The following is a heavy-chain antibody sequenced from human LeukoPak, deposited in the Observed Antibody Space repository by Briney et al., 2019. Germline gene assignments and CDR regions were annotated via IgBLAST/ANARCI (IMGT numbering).Heavy chain of an antibody. V-gene: IGHV1-2*06. Sequence: ASVKVSCKASGYTFTGYYMHWVRQAPGQGLEWMGRINPNSGGTNYAQKFQGRVTMTRDTSISTAYMELSRLRSDDTAVYYRARGFAYYNDSSGLGYWGQGTLVTVSS. CDR3: ARGFAYYNDSSGLGY. J-gene: IGHJ4*02. D-gene: IGHD3-22*01. CDR1: GYTFTGYY. CDR2: INPNSGGT.